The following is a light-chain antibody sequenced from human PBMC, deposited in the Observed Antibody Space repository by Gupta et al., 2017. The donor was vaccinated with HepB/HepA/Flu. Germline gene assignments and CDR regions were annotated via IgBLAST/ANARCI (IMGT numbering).Light chain of an antibody. V-gene: IGKV1-16*01. CDR3: QQYDAYPYT. CDR1: QAVGYA. Sequence: DIQMTQSPSSLSASVGDRVTITCRASQAVGYALAWFQQKPGKAPKPRIYASSDLQSGVPSRFSGSGSETDFTLTISSLQPEDSATYYCQQYDAYPYTFGQGTNLEI. J-gene: IGKJ2*01. CDR2: ASS.